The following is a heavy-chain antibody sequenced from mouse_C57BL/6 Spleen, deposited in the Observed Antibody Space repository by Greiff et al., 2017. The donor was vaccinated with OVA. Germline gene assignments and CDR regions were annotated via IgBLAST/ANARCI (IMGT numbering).Heavy chain of an antibody. D-gene: IGHD1-1*01. CDR1: GFSLTSYG. CDR2: IWSGGST. Sequence: VKLMESGPGLVQPSQSLSITCTVSGFSLTSYGVHWVRQSPGKGLEWLGVIWSGGSTDYNAAFISRLSISKDNSKSQVFFKMNSLQADDTAIYYCARLPIYYGSSYDWYFDVWGTGTTVTVSS. J-gene: IGHJ1*03. CDR3: ARLPIYYGSSYDWYFDV. V-gene: IGHV2-2*01.